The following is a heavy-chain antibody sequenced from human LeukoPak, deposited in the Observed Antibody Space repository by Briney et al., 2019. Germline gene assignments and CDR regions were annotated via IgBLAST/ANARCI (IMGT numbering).Heavy chain of an antibody. J-gene: IGHJ4*02. D-gene: IGHD5-18*01. V-gene: IGHV3-30*18. CDR2: ISSDGSNK. Sequence: PGRSLRLSCAASGFTFNTFGMNWVRQAPGKGLEWVAVISSDGSNKYYADSVKGRFTISRDNSKNTLYLQMNSLRPEDTAVFYCAKGAGYSFGYDFDYWGQGTLVTVSS. CDR3: AKGAGYSFGYDFDY. CDR1: GFTFNTFG.